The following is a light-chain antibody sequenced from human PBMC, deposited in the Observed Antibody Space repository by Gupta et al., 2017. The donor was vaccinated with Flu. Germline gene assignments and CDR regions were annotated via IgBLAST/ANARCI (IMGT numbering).Light chain of an antibody. CDR3: KQSLQPPFT. V-gene: IGKV2-28*01. J-gene: IGKJ2*01. Sequence: VTPGEPACISCRSSKGRRHSNGYFYLDWYLQTPEQAPQLMIYLASKRAAGVPDRFSGSCGREYFILNISRVEAEYVGVYCCKQSLQPPFTFGQGTKVEIK. CDR2: LAS. CDR1: KGRRHSNGYFY.